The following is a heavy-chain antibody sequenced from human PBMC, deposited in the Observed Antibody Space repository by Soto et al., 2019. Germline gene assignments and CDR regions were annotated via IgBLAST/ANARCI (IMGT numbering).Heavy chain of an antibody. Sequence: QVQLQESGPGLVKPSETLSLTCTVSGGSISSYYWSWIRQPPGKGLEWIGYIYYSGSTNYNPSLKSRVAISVDXXKXQXXLKLSSVTAADTAVYYCARGGALAYCGGDCPPFDYWGQGTLVTVSS. CDR3: ARGGALAYCGGDCPPFDY. V-gene: IGHV4-59*08. CDR1: GGSISSYY. J-gene: IGHJ4*02. CDR2: IYYSGST. D-gene: IGHD2-21*02.